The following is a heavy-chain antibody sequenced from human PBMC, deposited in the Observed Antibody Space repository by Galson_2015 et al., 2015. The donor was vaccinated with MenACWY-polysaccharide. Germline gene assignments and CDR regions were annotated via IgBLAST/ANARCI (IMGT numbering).Heavy chain of an antibody. CDR3: ARHGVKTHGSCFDP. CDR2: IWPRDSST. CDR1: GYDFPTSW. J-gene: IGHJ5*02. D-gene: IGHD2-21*01. Sequence: QSGAEVKKPGESLQISCKTSGYDFPTSWIGWVRQMPGKGLEWMGIIWPRDSSTIYSPSFQGQVTISADKSTGTAFLQWTSLKASDTAMYDGARHGVKTHGSCFDPWGHGTLVTVSS. V-gene: IGHV5-51*01.